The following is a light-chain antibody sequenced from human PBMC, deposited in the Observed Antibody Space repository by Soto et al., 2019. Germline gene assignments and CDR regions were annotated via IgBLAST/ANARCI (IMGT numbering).Light chain of an antibody. CDR3: GTWDSSLSARV. Sequence: QSLLTQPPSVSAAPGQKVTISCSGSSSNIGNNYVSWYQQLPGTAPKLLIYENNKRPSGIPDRFSGSKSGTSATLGITGLQTGDEADYYCGTWDSSLSARVFGGGTQLTVL. J-gene: IGLJ3*02. V-gene: IGLV1-51*02. CDR1: SSNIGNNY. CDR2: ENN.